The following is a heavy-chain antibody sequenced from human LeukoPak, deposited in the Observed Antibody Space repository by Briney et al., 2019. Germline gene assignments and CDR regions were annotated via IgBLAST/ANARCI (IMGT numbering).Heavy chain of an antibody. D-gene: IGHD2-15*01. V-gene: IGHV1-69*06. CDR3: ARDGGPYCSGGSCYGSLGD. CDR1: GGTFSSYA. CDR2: IIPIFGTA. Sequence: ASVKVSCKASGGTFSSYAISWVRQAPGQGLEWMGGIIPIFGTANYAQKFQGRVTITADKSTSTAYMELSSLRSEDTAVYYCARDGGPYCSGGSCYGSLGDWGQGTLVTVSS. J-gene: IGHJ4*02.